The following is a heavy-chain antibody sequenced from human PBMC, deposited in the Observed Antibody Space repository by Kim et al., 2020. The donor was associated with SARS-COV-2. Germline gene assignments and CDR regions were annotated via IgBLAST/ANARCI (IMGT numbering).Heavy chain of an antibody. CDR2: IYYSGST. D-gene: IGHD2-15*01. CDR1: GGSISSYY. J-gene: IGHJ4*02. CDR3: ARASGCSGGSCYSQPPDY. V-gene: IGHV4-59*13. Sequence: SETLSLTCTVSGGSISSYYWSWIRQPPGKGLEWIGYIYYSGSTNYNPSLKSRVTISVDTSKNPFSLKLSSVTAADTAVYYCARASGCSGGSCYSQPPDYWGQGTLVTVSS.